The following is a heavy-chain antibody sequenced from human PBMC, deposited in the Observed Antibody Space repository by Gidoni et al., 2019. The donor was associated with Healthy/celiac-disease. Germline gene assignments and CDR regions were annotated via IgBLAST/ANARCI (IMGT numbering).Heavy chain of an antibody. CDR2: INPSGGST. CDR1: GYTFTSYY. CDR3: ARGGHIAAASPAGMSRKYYFDY. V-gene: IGHV1-46*01. D-gene: IGHD6-13*01. J-gene: IGHJ4*02. Sequence: QVQLVQSGAEVKKPGASVKVSCKASGYTFTSYYMHWVRQAPGQGLEWMGIINPSGGSTSYAQKFQGRVTMTRDTSTSTVYMELSSLRSEDTAVYYCARGGHIAAASPAGMSRKYYFDYWGQGTLVTVSS.